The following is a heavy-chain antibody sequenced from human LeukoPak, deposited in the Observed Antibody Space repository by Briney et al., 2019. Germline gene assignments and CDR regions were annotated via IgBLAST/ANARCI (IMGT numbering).Heavy chain of an antibody. Sequence: SETLSLTCTVSGGSISSGGYYWSWIRQHPGKGLEWIGYIYYSGSTYYNPSLKSRVTISVDTSKHQFSLKLSSVTAADTAVYYCAREWQQLVRPWGQGTLVTVSS. J-gene: IGHJ5*02. CDR2: IYYSGST. CDR3: AREWQQLVRP. V-gene: IGHV4-31*03. D-gene: IGHD6-13*01. CDR1: GGSISSGGYY.